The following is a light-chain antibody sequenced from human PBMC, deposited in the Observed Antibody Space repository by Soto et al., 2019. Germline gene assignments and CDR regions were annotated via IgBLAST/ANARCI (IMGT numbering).Light chain of an antibody. CDR3: QQYFSFWT. CDR1: QNINTL. Sequence: DIQMTQSPSTLSASVGDRVTITCRASQNINTLLAWYQQKPGKAPKFLIFKASTLESGVPSRFSGSGSGTEFTLTISSLQPDDFATYYCQQYFSFWTFGQGTKVEVK. J-gene: IGKJ1*01. V-gene: IGKV1-5*03. CDR2: KAS.